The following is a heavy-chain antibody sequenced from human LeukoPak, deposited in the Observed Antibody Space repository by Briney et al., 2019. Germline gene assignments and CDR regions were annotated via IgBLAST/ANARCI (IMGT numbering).Heavy chain of an antibody. CDR2: IHTSGTT. J-gene: IGHJ3*02. CDR3: ARDDYYDSSGYPLGDAFDI. D-gene: IGHD3-22*01. Sequence: SETLSLTCTVSGGSMSSYYWSFIRQPAGKGLEWIGRIHTSGTTYYNPSLKSRVTMSVDTSKNQFSLRLTSVTAADTAVYYCARDDYYDSSGYPLGDAFDIWGQGTMVTVSS. CDR1: GGSMSSYY. V-gene: IGHV4-4*07.